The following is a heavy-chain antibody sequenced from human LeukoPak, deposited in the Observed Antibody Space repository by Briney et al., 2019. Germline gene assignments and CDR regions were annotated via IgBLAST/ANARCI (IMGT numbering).Heavy chain of an antibody. CDR2: INHSGST. J-gene: IGHJ5*02. CDR3: ARGSKLRYFDWLPQKGWFDP. Sequence: PSETLSLTCAVYGGSFSGYYWSWIRQPPGKGLEWIGEINHSGSTNYNPSLKSRVTISVDTPKNQFSLKLSSVTAADTAVYYCARGSKLRYFDWLPQKGWFDPWGQGTLVTVSS. CDR1: GGSFSGYY. V-gene: IGHV4-34*01. D-gene: IGHD3-9*01.